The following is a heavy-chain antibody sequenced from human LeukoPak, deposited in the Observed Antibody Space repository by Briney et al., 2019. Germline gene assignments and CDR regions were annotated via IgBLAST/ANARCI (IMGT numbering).Heavy chain of an antibody. Sequence: GGSLRLSCAASGFTFSSYEMNWVRQALGKGLEWVSYIGSSGSTIYYADSVKGRFTISRDNAKNSLYLQMNSLRAEDTAVYYCARAFLFRGVIIDYWGQGSLVTVPS. CDR3: ARAFLFRGVIIDY. CDR1: GFTFSSYE. CDR2: IGSSGSTI. J-gene: IGHJ4*02. V-gene: IGHV3-48*03. D-gene: IGHD3-10*01.